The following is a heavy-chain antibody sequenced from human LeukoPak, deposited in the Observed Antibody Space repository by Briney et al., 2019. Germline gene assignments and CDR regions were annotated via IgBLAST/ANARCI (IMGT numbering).Heavy chain of an antibody. Sequence: PSETLSLTCAVYGGSFSGYYWSWIRQPPGKGLEWIGEINHSGSTNYNPSLKSRVTISVDTSKNQFSLKLSSVTAADTAVYYCARGRRLYGSGSYYRPNWFDPWGQGTLVAVSS. CDR1: GGSFSGYY. CDR3: ARGRRLYGSGSYYRPNWFDP. J-gene: IGHJ5*02. V-gene: IGHV4-34*01. CDR2: INHSGST. D-gene: IGHD3-10*01.